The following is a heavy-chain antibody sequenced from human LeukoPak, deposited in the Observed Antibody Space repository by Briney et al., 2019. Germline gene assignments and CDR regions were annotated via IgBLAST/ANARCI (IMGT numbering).Heavy chain of an antibody. CDR2: IDHTGST. V-gene: IGHV4-59*12. CDR3: ARAYGSGSYFRRHNWFDP. J-gene: IGHJ5*02. Sequence: SETLSLTCAVYGGSFSGYYWSWIRQPPGKGLEWIGYIDHTGSTNYNPSLNSRVTKSRDTSKNHFSLELSSVTAADTAVYYCARAYGSGSYFRRHNWFDPWGQGTLVTVSS. D-gene: IGHD3-10*01. CDR1: GGSFSGYY.